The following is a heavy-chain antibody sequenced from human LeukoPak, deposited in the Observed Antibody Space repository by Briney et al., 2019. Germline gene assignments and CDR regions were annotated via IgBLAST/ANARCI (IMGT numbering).Heavy chain of an antibody. Sequence: SVKVSCKASGGTFSSYAISWVRQAPGQGLEWMGGIIPIFGTANYAQKFQGRVTITADESTSTAYMELSSLRSEDTAVYYCARDEDYYDSSGYVWGQGTLVTVSS. CDR1: GGTFSSYA. V-gene: IGHV1-69*13. CDR3: ARDEDYYDSSGYV. D-gene: IGHD3-22*01. CDR2: IIPIFGTA. J-gene: IGHJ4*02.